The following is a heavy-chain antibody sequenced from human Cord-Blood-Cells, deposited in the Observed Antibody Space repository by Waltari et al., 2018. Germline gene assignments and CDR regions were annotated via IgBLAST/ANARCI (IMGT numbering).Heavy chain of an antibody. CDR2: INHSGST. V-gene: IGHV4-34*01. CDR3: ARGDTGLYFDY. Sequence: VQLQQRGAGLLKPSETLSLPCAAYGGSFSGYYWSWIRQPPGKGLEWIGEINHSGSTNYNPSLKSRVTISVDTSKNQFSLKLSSVTAADTAVYYCARGDTGLYFDYWGQGTLVTVSS. D-gene: IGHD2-21*01. CDR1: GGSFSGYY. J-gene: IGHJ4*02.